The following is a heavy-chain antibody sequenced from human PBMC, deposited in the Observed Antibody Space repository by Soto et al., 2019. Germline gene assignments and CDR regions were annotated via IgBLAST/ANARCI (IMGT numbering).Heavy chain of an antibody. Sequence: PGGSLRLSCAASGFTFSSYWMSWVRQAPGKGLEWVANIKQDGSEKYYVDSVKGRFTISRDNAKNSLYLQMNSLRAEDTAVYYCARVYGSTSRIVWGVYYMNVWGKGTTVTVSS. J-gene: IGHJ6*03. CDR3: ARVYGSTSRIVWGVYYMNV. CDR2: IKQDGSEK. CDR1: GFTFSSYW. V-gene: IGHV3-7*01. D-gene: IGHD2-2*01.